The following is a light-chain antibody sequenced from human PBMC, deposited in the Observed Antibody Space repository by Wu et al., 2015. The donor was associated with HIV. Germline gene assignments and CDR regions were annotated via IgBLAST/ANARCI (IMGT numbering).Light chain of an antibody. Sequence: IVLTQSPDTLSLSPGERATLSCRASQSVSSSYLAWYQQKPGQAPRLLIYGASTRATGIPDRFSGSGSGTEFAPTISKLEPEDFAVYYCQQYGRSPNSFGQGTKVEI. V-gene: IGKV3-20*01. CDR2: GAS. CDR1: QSVSSSY. J-gene: IGKJ2*03. CDR3: QQYGRSPNS.